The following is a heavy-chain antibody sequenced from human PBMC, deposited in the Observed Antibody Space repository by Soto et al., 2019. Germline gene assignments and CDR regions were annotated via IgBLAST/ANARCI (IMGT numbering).Heavy chain of an antibody. Sequence: QVQLQESGPGLVKPSETLSLTCTVSGGSITSYFWSWIRQPPGKGLEWIGHIHYSGSTNYNPSLKSRVTXXKXTXXNQFSLKLSSVTAADTAVYYCARVPSGYHPNWFDPWGQGTLVTVSS. CDR3: ARVPSGYHPNWFDP. CDR2: IHYSGST. V-gene: IGHV4-59*01. D-gene: IGHD5-12*01. J-gene: IGHJ5*02. CDR1: GGSITSYF.